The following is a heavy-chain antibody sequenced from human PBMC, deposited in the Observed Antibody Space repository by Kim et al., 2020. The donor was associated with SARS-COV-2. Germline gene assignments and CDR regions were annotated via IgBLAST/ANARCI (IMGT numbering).Heavy chain of an antibody. J-gene: IGHJ6*02. CDR3: ARGRLSGCSSTSCSYGMDV. CDR1: GGSFSGYY. V-gene: IGHV4-34*01. Sequence: SETLSLTCAVYGGSFSGYYWSWIRQPPGKGLEWIGEINHSGSTNYNPSLKSRVTISVDTSKNQFSLKLSSVTAADTAVYYCARGRLSGCSSTSCSYGMDVWGQGTTVTVSS. CDR2: INHSGST. D-gene: IGHD2-2*01.